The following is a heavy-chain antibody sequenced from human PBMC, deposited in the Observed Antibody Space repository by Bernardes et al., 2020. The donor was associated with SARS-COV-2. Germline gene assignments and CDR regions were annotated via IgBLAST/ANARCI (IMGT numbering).Heavy chain of an antibody. CDR3: TKRGGIEGRAVINY. J-gene: IGHJ4*02. V-gene: IGHV3-53*01. D-gene: IGHD2-21*01. CDR2: IFTGETT. CDR1: GFSATDTY. Sequence: GGSLRLSCAASGFSATDTYMTWVRQAPGKGLEWVAVIFTGETTYYADSVKGRFTIFRDTSKNIMYLQMNSLRAEDTAVYFCTKRGGIEGRAVINYWGRGTLVTVSS.